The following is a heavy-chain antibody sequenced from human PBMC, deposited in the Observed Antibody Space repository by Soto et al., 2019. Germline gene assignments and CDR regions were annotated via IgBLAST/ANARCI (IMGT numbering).Heavy chain of an antibody. Sequence: ASVKVSCKASGHTFTIYYMHWVRQAPGQGLEWMGIINPVSGDTSYAQKFQGTVTMTRDTSTSTVFMELSSLRSEDTALYYCARGGYSTSSSLYYWGQGTLVTVSS. CDR1: GHTFTIYY. V-gene: IGHV1-46*01. CDR2: INPVSGDT. CDR3: ARGGYSTSSSLYY. D-gene: IGHD6-6*01. J-gene: IGHJ4*02.